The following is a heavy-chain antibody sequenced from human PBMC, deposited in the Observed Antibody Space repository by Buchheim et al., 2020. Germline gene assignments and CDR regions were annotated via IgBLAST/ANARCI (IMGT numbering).Heavy chain of an antibody. Sequence: QVLLVESGGGVVQPGRSLRLSCAASVFNFNDHALHWVRQGPGKGLEWVAVISNDGTNKYYADSVKGRFTITRDNSKDTPFLQMNSLRTEDTAVYYCARENAYYFHGMDVWGQGT. CDR1: VFNFNDHA. V-gene: IGHV3-30-3*01. CDR2: ISNDGTNK. CDR3: ARENAYYFHGMDV. J-gene: IGHJ6*02.